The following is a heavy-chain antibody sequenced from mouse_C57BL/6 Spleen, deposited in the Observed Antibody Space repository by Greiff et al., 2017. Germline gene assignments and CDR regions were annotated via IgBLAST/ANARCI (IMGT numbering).Heavy chain of an antibody. CDR3: ARSQYYYGSSSYFDY. CDR1: GYAFTNYL. J-gene: IGHJ2*01. CDR2: INPGSGGT. Sequence: QVQLQQSGAELVRPGTSVKVSCKASGYAFTNYLIEWVKQRPGQGLEWIGVINPGSGGTNYNEKFKGKATLTADKSSSTAYMQLSSLTSEDSAVYFCARSQYYYGSSSYFDYRGQGTTLTVAS. V-gene: IGHV1-54*01. D-gene: IGHD1-1*01.